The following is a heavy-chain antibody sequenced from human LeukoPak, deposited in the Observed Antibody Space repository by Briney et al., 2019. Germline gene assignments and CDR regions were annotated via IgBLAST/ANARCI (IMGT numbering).Heavy chain of an antibody. Sequence: PGGSLRLSCAASGFTFSSYGMRWVRQAPGEGLEWVAFIRYDGSNKYYADSVKGRFTISRDNSKNTLDLQMSSLRADDTAMYYCAKHSSGITVAGTIQYWGQGSLVTVSS. CDR1: GFTFSSYG. D-gene: IGHD6-19*01. V-gene: IGHV3-30*02. CDR3: AKHSSGITVAGTIQY. J-gene: IGHJ4*02. CDR2: IRYDGSNK.